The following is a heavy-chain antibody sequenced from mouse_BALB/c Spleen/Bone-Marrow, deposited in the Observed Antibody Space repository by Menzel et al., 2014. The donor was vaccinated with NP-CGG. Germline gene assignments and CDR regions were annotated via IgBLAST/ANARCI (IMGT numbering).Heavy chain of an antibody. Sequence: EVKLQESGGGLVQPGGSMKLSCVASGFTFNNYWMNWVRQSPEKGLEWVAEIRLKSNNYATHYAESVKGRFTISRDDSKSSVYLQMNYLRAEDTGIYYCTTATPSWFAYWGQGTLVTVSA. J-gene: IGHJ3*01. V-gene: IGHV6-6*02. D-gene: IGHD1-2*01. CDR1: GFTFNNYW. CDR2: IRLKSNNYAT. CDR3: TTATPSWFAY.